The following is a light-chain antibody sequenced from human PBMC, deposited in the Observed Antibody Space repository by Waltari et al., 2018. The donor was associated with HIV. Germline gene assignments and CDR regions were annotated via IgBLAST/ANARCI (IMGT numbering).Light chain of an antibody. CDR2: GAS. CDR1: QSLSSNY. CDR3: QQYGNSGT. V-gene: IGKV3-20*01. J-gene: IGKJ1*01. Sequence: EIVLTQSPGTLSLSPGERATLSCRASQSLSSNYLAWYQQTPGQAPRLLISGASSRPTGIPDRFSGSGSETDFTLTISRLEPEDFAVYYCQQYGNSGTFGQGTKVEIK.